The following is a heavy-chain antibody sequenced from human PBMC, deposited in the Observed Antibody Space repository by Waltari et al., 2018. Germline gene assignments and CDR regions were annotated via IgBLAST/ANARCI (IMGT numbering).Heavy chain of an antibody. J-gene: IGHJ4*02. V-gene: IGHV3-21*01. CDR3: ARDWGVGATNFY. Sequence: EVQLVESGGGLVKPGGSLRLSCAASGFTFSSYSMNWVRQAPGKGLEWVSSISSSSSYIYYADSVKGRFTISRDNAKNSLYLQMNSLRAEDTAVYYYARDWGVGATNFYWGQGTLVTVSS. CDR1: GFTFSSYS. CDR2: ISSSSSYI. D-gene: IGHD1-26*01.